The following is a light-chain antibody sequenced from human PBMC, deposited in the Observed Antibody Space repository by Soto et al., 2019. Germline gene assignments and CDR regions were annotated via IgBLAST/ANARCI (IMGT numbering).Light chain of an antibody. Sequence: IVMTQSPDSLAVSLVERATINCKSSQSVLYSPNNKDYLAWYQQKPGQPPKLLIYWASTRESGVPDRFRGSGSGTDFTLTINSLQAEDVAVYYCQQFYTTPVTFGQGTKVDIK. CDR2: WAS. J-gene: IGKJ1*01. V-gene: IGKV4-1*01. CDR1: QSVLYSPNNKDY. CDR3: QQFYTTPVT.